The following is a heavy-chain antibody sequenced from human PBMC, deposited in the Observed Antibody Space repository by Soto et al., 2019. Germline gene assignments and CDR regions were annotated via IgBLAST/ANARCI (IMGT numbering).Heavy chain of an antibody. CDR3: ATDHLYLDGSGWFDT. J-gene: IGHJ5*02. V-gene: IGHV4-34*01. CDR1: GGSLSGYY. D-gene: IGHD3-9*01. Sequence: SSETLSLTCAVYGGSLSGYYWSWIRQPPGKGLEWIGEINHSGSTNYNPSLKSRVTISVDTSKNQFSLKLSSVTAADTAVYYCATDHLYLDGSGWFDTWGQGTLVTVSS. CDR2: INHSGST.